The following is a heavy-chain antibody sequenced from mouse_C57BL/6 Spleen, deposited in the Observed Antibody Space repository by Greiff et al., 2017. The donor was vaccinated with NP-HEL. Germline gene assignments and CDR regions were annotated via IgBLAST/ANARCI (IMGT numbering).Heavy chain of an antibody. J-gene: IGHJ1*03. V-gene: IGHV1-82*01. CDR1: GYAFSSSW. CDR2: IYPGDGDT. D-gene: IGHD1-1*01. CDR3: AREGAFTTVVGRYFDV. Sequence: QVQLKESGPELVKPGASVKISCKASGYAFSSSWMNWVKQRPGKGLEWIGRIYPGDGDTNYNGKFKGKATLTADKSSSTAYMQLSSLTSEDSAVYFCAREGAFTTVVGRYFDVWGTGTTVTVSS.